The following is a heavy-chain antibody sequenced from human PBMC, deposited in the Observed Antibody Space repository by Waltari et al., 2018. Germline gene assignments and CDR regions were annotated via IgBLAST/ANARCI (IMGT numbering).Heavy chain of an antibody. Sequence: QVTLRESGPALVKPTQTLTLTCTFSGFSLSTSGMCVSWIRQPPGKALEWLARIDWDDDKYYSTTLKTRLTISKDTSKNQVVLTMTNMDPVDKATYYCARLIVVVPAATSYYYYGMDVWGQGTTVTVSS. D-gene: IGHD2-2*01. CDR2: IDWDDDK. V-gene: IGHV2-70*15. CDR1: GFSLSTSGMC. J-gene: IGHJ6*02. CDR3: ARLIVVVPAATSYYYYGMDV.